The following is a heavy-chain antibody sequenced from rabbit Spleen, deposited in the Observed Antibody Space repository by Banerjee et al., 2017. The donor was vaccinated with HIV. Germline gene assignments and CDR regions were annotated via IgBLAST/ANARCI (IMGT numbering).Heavy chain of an antibody. J-gene: IGHJ6*01. CDR3: ARDTGTSFSTYGMDL. Sequence: QSLEESGGDLVKPGASLTLTCKASGIDFSSNYWICWVRQAPGKGLEWIACIRTNGGNTYYASWVNGRFSISRSTSLNTVTLQMTSLTAADTATYFCARDTGTSFSTYGMDLWGPGTLVTVS. CDR1: GIDFSSNYW. V-gene: IGHV1S43*01. CDR2: IRTNGGNT. D-gene: IGHD8-1*01.